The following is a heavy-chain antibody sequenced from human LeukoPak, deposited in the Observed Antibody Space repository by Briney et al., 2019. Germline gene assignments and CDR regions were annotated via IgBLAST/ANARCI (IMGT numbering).Heavy chain of an antibody. J-gene: IGHJ4*02. V-gene: IGHV3-48*01. Sequence: GGSLRLSCAASGFTFSSYSMNWVRQAPGKGLEWVSYISSSSSTIYYADSVKGRFTISRDNSKNTLYLQMNSLRAEDTAVYYCAKDPRSYVWGSYSWGQGTLVTVSS. CDR1: GFTFSSYS. CDR3: AKDPRSYVWGSYS. D-gene: IGHD3-16*01. CDR2: ISSSSSTI.